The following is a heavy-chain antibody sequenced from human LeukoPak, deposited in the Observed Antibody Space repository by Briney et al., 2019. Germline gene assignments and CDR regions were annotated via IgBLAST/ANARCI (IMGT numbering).Heavy chain of an antibody. V-gene: IGHV3-21*01. D-gene: IGHD5-12*01. Sequence: PGGSLRLSCVASGFAHSSYTMNWVRQAPGKGLEWVSSISSGSVSLYYADSVKGRFTISRDNAKNSLYLQMDSLRAEDTAVYYCARRGYSGSDPPDSWGQGTLVTVSS. CDR2: ISSGSVSL. CDR1: GFAHSSYT. J-gene: IGHJ5*01. CDR3: ARRGYSGSDPPDS.